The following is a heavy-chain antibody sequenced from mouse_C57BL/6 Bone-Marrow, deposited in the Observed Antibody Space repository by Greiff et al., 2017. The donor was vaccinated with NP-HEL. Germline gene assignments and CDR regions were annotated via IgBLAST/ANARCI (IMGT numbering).Heavy chain of an antibody. D-gene: IGHD2-4*01. CDR2: IYPGDGDT. Sequence: VQLQQSGPELVKPGASVKISCKASGYAFSSSWMNWVKQRPGKGLEWIGRIYPGDGDTNYNGKFKGKATLTADKSSSTAYMQLSSLTSEDSAVYFCARSHYDYDGAWFAYWGQGTLVTVSA. CDR1: GYAFSSSW. V-gene: IGHV1-82*01. CDR3: ARSHYDYDGAWFAY. J-gene: IGHJ3*01.